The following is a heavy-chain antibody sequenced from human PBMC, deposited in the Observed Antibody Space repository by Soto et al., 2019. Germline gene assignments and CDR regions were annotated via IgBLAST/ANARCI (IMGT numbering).Heavy chain of an antibody. CDR1: GYTLTELS. CDR2: FDPEDGET. J-gene: IGHJ5*02. Sequence: GASVKVSCKVSGYTLTELSMHWVRQAPGKGLEWMGGFDPEDGETIYAQKFQGRVTMTEDTSTDTAYMELSSLRSEDTAVYYCATSKKQLVVSWWFDPWGQGTLVTVSS. D-gene: IGHD6-6*01. CDR3: ATSKKQLVVSWWFDP. V-gene: IGHV1-24*01.